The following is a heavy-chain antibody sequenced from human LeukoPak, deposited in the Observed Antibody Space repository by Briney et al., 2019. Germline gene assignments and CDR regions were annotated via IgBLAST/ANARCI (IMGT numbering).Heavy chain of an antibody. D-gene: IGHD3-9*01. Sequence: GGTLRLSCAASGFTFSNYGMSWVRQAPGKGLEWVSAISGSGGNTYYADSVKGRFTISRDNSKNTLYLQMNSLRAEDTAVYYCAKVGELRYFDWSDNAFDIWGQGTMVTVSS. CDR2: ISGSGGNT. J-gene: IGHJ3*02. CDR1: GFTFSNYG. CDR3: AKVGELRYFDWSDNAFDI. V-gene: IGHV3-23*01.